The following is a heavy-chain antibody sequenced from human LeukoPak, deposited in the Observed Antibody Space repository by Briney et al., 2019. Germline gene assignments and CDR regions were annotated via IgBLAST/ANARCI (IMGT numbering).Heavy chain of an antibody. J-gene: IGHJ4*02. CDR1: GYSFSSYW. V-gene: IGHV5-51*01. D-gene: IGHD6-13*01. Sequence: GESLKISCKGSGYSFSSYWIAWVRQMPGKGLEWMGIIYPGDSDTTYSPSFQGQVTIPADKSISTAYLQWNSLKASDTAMYYCARLRSVVAASDYWGQGTLVTVSS. CDR3: ARLRSVVAASDY. CDR2: IYPGDSDT.